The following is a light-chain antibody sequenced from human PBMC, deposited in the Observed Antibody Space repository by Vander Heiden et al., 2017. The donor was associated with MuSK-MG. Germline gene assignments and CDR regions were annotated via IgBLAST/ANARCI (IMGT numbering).Light chain of an antibody. CDR2: DAS. CDR3: QQVNSFPFT. V-gene: IGKV1-13*02. Sequence: AIPLTQSPSSLSASVGDRVTITCRASQGISSALAWYQQKPGKAPKLLISDASSLESGVPSRFSGSGSGTDFTLTISSLQPEDFATYYCQQVNSFPFTFGQGTQVXIK. J-gene: IGKJ5*01. CDR1: QGISSA.